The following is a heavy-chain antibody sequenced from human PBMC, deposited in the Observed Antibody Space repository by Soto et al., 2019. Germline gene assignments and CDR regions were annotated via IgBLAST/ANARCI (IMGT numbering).Heavy chain of an antibody. CDR2: IYYSGRT. CDR3: ARDLRFQGHDYADYLGYGMDV. D-gene: IGHD4-17*01. J-gene: IGHJ6*02. CDR1: GGSISPFY. V-gene: IGHV4-59*01. Sequence: LSLTCTVSGGSISPFYWSWIRQPPGKGLEWIGYIYYSGRTDYNPSLKSRVTISVDTSKNQFSLNLSSVTAADTAVYYCARDLRFQGHDYADYLGYGMDVWGQGTTVTVSS.